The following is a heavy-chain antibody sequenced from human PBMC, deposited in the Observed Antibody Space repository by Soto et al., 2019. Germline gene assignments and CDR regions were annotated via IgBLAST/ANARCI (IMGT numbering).Heavy chain of an antibody. CDR2: ISYDGSNK. J-gene: IGHJ4*02. V-gene: IGHV3-30*18. D-gene: IGHD3-22*01. CDR3: AKAWYYYDSSEKGTLIDY. Sequence: GGSLGLSCAASGFTFSSYGMHWVRQAPGKGLEWVAVISYDGSNKYYADSVKGRFTISRDNSKNTLYLQMNSLRAEDTAVYYCAKAWYYYDSSEKGTLIDYWVQGT. CDR1: GFTFSSYG.